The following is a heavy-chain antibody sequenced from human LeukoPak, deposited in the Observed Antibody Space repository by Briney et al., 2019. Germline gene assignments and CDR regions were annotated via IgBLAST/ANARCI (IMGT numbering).Heavy chain of an antibody. V-gene: IGHV3-23*01. D-gene: IGHD2-2*01. CDR3: ARKKELYCSSTSCIIDY. CDR1: GFTFSSYA. J-gene: IGHJ4*02. Sequence: GGSLRLSCAASGFTFSSYAMSWVRRAPGKGLEWVSAISGSGGSTYYADSVKGRFTISRDNSKNTLYLQMNSLRAEDTAVYYCARKKELYCSSTSCIIDYWGQGTLVTVSS. CDR2: ISGSGGST.